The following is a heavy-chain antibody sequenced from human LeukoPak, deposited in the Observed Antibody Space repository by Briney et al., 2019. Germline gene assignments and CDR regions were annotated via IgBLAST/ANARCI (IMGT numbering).Heavy chain of an antibody. CDR3: ARDTAPAYSSGWYVGGY. Sequence: ASVKASCKASGYTFTSYGISWVRQAPGQGLEWMGWISAYNGNTNYAQKLQGRVTMTTDTSTSTAYMELRSLRSDDTAVYYCARDTAPAYSSGWYVGGYWGQGTLVTVSS. CDR1: GYTFTSYG. CDR2: ISAYNGNT. J-gene: IGHJ4*02. V-gene: IGHV1-18*01. D-gene: IGHD6-19*01.